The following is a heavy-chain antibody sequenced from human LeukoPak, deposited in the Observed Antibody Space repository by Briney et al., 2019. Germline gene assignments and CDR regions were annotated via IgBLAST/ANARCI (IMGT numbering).Heavy chain of an antibody. CDR2: INHSGST. D-gene: IGHD2-21*01. CDR3: ARGGTGGLFRPVYYYMGV. J-gene: IGHJ6*03. CDR1: GGSFSGYY. V-gene: IGHV4-34*01. Sequence: ASETLSLTCAVYGGSFSGYYWSWIRQPPGKGLEWIGEINHSGSTNYNPSLKSRVTISVDTSKNQFALKLSSVTAADTAVYYCARGGTGGLFRPVYYYMGVWGKGTTVTVSS.